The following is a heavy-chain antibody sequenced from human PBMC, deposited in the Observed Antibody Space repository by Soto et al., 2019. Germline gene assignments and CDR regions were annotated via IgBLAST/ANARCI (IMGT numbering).Heavy chain of an antibody. D-gene: IGHD3-3*01. CDR3: AKWADDFWIGYSAS. V-gene: IGHV3-23*01. CDR1: GFSFSTYA. Sequence: GGSLRLSCTGSGFSFSTYAMSWVRQAPGKGLEWVSSISGAGETTNYADSVKGRFTISRDNSKNTLNLQMHSLRPDDTAFYYCAKWADDFWIGYSASWGQGTLVTVSS. J-gene: IGHJ4*02. CDR2: ISGAGETT.